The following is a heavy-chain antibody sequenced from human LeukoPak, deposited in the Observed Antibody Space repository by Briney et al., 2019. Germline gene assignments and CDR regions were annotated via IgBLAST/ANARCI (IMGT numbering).Heavy chain of an antibody. CDR2: ISSSGSTI. CDR1: GLTFSSYE. V-gene: IGHV3-48*03. Sequence: GGSLRLSCAASGLTFSSYEMNWVRQAPGKGLEWVSYISSSGSTIYYADSVKGRFTISRHNAKNSLYLQMNSLRAEDTAVYYCARFWSGYSTLDYWGQGTLVTVSS. CDR3: ARFWSGYSTLDY. D-gene: IGHD3-3*01. J-gene: IGHJ4*02.